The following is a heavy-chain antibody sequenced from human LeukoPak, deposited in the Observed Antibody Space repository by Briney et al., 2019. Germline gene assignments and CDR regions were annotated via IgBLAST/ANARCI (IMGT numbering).Heavy chain of an antibody. Sequence: PGGSLRLSCAASGFTFSSYGMHWVRQAPGKGLEWVAVISYDGSNKYYADSVKGRFTISRDNSKNTLYLQMNSLRAEDTAVYYCAKDGSTSWNWFDPWGQGTLVTVPS. CDR2: ISYDGSNK. CDR1: GFTFSSYG. V-gene: IGHV3-30*18. CDR3: AKDGSTSWNWFDP. D-gene: IGHD2-2*01. J-gene: IGHJ5*02.